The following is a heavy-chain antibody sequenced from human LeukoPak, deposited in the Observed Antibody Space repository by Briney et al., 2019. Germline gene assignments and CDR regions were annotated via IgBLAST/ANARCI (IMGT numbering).Heavy chain of an antibody. V-gene: IGHV3-74*01. CDR2: IHSDGSST. Sequence: GGSLRLSCAASGFTFGNYWMHWVRQAPGKGLVWVSRIHSDGSSTTSADSVKGRFTISRDNSKNTLYLQMNSLRAEDTAVYYCAKERPLYDSSGYYYSGAFDIWGQGTMVTVSS. J-gene: IGHJ3*02. D-gene: IGHD3-22*01. CDR1: GFTFGNYW. CDR3: AKERPLYDSSGYYYSGAFDI.